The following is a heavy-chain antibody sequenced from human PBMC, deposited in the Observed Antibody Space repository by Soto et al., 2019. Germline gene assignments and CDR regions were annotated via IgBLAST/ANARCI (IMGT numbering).Heavy chain of an antibody. CDR1: GYTFTSYG. Sequence: GASVKVSCKASGYTFTSYGISWVRQAPGQGLEWMGWISAYNGNTNYAQKLQGRVTMTRDTSISTAYMELSRLRSDDTAVYYCARATNSNYYGMDVWGQGTTVTVSS. CDR3: ARATNSNYYGMDV. CDR2: ISAYNGNT. J-gene: IGHJ6*02. V-gene: IGHV1-18*01. D-gene: IGHD1-26*01.